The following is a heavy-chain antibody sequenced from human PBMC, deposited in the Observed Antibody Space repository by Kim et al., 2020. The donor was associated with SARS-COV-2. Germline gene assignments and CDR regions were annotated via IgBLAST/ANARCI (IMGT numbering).Heavy chain of an antibody. CDR1: GGSINSYY. J-gene: IGHJ4*02. V-gene: IGHV4-59*13. Sequence: SETLSLTCTVSGGSINSYYWSWIRQPPGDGLEWIGYIYYTGSTNYNPSLKSRVTISVDTSKNQFSLQLASVTTADTAVYFCARGSGGTRPNFDYWGQGTPGHRLL. D-gene: IGHD3-16*01. CDR2: IYYTGST. CDR3: ARGSGGTRPNFDY.